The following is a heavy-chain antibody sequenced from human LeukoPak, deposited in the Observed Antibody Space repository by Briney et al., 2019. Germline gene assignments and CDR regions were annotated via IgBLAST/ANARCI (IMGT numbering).Heavy chain of an antibody. CDR1: GFAFSDYY. V-gene: IGHV3-11*06. CDR2: SSSSSSYT. Sequence: GGSLRLSCAASGFAFSDYYMSWIRQAPGKGLKGVSYSSSSSSYTNYADSVKGRFTISRDNAKNSLYLQMNSLRAEDTAVYYCAREGVGVRSQLDYWGQGTLVTVSS. CDR3: AREGVGVRSQLDY. J-gene: IGHJ4*02. D-gene: IGHD3-22*01.